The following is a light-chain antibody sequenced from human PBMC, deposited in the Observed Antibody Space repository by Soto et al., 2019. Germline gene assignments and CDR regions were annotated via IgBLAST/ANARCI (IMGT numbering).Light chain of an antibody. Sequence: QSVLTQLPSVSAAPGQKVTIPCSGSSSNIGGNSVSWYQQLPVTAPKLLIYDDTQRPSGVPDPFSCSKSGTSATLGINGFQTGDEADYYCGSWDSRLSAYVFGTGTKVTVL. J-gene: IGLJ1*01. CDR3: GSWDSRLSAYV. V-gene: IGLV1-51*01. CDR2: DDT. CDR1: SSNIGGNS.